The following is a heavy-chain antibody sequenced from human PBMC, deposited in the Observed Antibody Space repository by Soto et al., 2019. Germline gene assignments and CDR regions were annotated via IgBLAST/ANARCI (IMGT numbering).Heavy chain of an antibody. CDR2: IIPIIGTR. D-gene: IGHD5-12*01. CDR3: ARDLGSGYDPGDY. Sequence: QVQLVQSGAEVKKPGSSVKVSCKASGGTFSIYAVSWVRQAPGQGLEWMGGIIPIIGTRNYAQRFQGRITSTGDESTSTAYMELSSLKSEGTAVYYCARDLGSGYDPGDYWGQGTLVTVSS. V-gene: IGHV1-69*12. J-gene: IGHJ4*02. CDR1: GGTFSIYA.